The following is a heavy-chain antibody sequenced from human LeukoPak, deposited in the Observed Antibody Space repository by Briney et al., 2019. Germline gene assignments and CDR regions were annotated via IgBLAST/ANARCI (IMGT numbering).Heavy chain of an antibody. Sequence: GGSLRLSCAASGGTFSSYAISWVRQAPGQGLEWMGGIIPIFGTANYAQKFQGRVTITADESTSTAYMELSSLRSVDTAVYYCATESIAVAGDLYYFDYWGQGTLVTVSS. CDR1: GGTFSSYA. V-gene: IGHV1-69*01. D-gene: IGHD6-19*01. CDR2: IIPIFGTA. CDR3: ATESIAVAGDLYYFDY. J-gene: IGHJ4*02.